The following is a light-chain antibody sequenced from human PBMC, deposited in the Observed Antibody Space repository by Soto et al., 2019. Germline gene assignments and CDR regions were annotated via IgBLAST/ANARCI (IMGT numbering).Light chain of an antibody. CDR3: HQYSSFPYT. CDR2: KAS. Sequence: DIQMTQSPSTLSASLGDRVAITCRASQSISSWLAWFQQKPGKAPKLLIYKASSLESGVPSRVSGSGSGTEFTLTISSLQPDDFATYYCHQYSSFPYTFGQGTRLEIK. CDR1: QSISSW. V-gene: IGKV1-5*03. J-gene: IGKJ5*01.